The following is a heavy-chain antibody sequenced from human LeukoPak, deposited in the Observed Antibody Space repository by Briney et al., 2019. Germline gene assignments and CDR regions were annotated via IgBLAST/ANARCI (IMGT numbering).Heavy chain of an antibody. D-gene: IGHD6-19*01. CDR3: ARVRDSSGWSEIDY. V-gene: IGHV1-18*04. CDR1: AYTFISYG. Sequence: ASVKVSCKASAYTFISYGISWVRQAPGQGLEWMGWISAYNGNTNYAQKLQGRVTMTTGTSTSTAYMELRSLRSDDTAVYYCARVRDSSGWSEIDYWGQGTLVTVSS. CDR2: ISAYNGNT. J-gene: IGHJ4*02.